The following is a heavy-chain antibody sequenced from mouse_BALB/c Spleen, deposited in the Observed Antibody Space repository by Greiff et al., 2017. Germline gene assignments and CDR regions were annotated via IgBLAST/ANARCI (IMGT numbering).Heavy chain of an antibody. V-gene: IGHV5-6*01. Sequence: DVQLQESGGDLVKPGGSLKLSCAASGFTFSSYGMSWVRQTPDKRLEWVATISSGGSYTYYPDSVKGRFTISRDNAKNTLYLQMSSLKSEDTAMYYCASAEGYFDYWGQGTTLTVSS. CDR2: ISSGGSYT. CDR3: ASAEGYFDY. J-gene: IGHJ2*01. CDR1: GFTFSSYG.